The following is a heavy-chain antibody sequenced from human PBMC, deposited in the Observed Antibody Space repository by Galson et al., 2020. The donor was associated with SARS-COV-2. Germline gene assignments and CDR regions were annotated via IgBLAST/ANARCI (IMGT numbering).Heavy chain of an antibody. J-gene: IGHJ6*02. V-gene: IGHV1-58*02. CDR1: GFTFTSSA. CDR2: IVVGSGNT. D-gene: IGHD1-26*01. CDR3: AADSKGRATRDSYYYGMDV. Sequence: SVNVPCKASGFTFTSSAMQWVRQARGQRLEWTGWIVVGSGNTNYAQKFQERVTITRDMSTSTAYMELSSLRSEDTAVYYCAADSKGRATRDSYYYGMDVWGQGTTVTVSS.